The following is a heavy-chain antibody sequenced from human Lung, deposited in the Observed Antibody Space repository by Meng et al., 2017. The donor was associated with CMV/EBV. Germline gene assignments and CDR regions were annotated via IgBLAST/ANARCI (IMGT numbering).Heavy chain of an antibody. CDR1: GGSFSGYY. Sequence: GSLRLXXAVYGGSFSGYYWSWIRQPPGKGLEWIGEINHSGSTNYNPSLKSRVTISVDTSKNQFSLKLSSVTAADTAVYYCARSYSYGWGPYYYYYGMYVWGQGXTVTVSS. J-gene: IGHJ6*02. CDR3: ARSYSYGWGPYYYYYGMYV. V-gene: IGHV4-34*01. CDR2: INHSGST. D-gene: IGHD5-18*01.